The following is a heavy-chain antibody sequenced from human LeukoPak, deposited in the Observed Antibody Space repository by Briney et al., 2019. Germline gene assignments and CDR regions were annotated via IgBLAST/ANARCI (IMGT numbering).Heavy chain of an antibody. CDR1: GGTFSSYA. CDR2: IIPIFGTA. D-gene: IGHD6-19*01. V-gene: IGHV1-69*13. J-gene: IGHJ4*02. CDR3: ARDRIAVAGTRWIYLDY. Sequence: ASVKVSCKASGGTFSSYAISWARQAPGQGLEWMGGIIPIFGTANYAQKFQGRVTITADESTSTAYMELSSLRSEDTAVYYCARDRIAVAGTRWIYLDYWGQGTLVTVSS.